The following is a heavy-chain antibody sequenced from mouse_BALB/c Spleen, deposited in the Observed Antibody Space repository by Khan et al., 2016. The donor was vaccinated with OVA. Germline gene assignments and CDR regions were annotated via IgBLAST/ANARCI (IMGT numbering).Heavy chain of an antibody. CDR1: GYTFTSYW. V-gene: IGHV1S81*02. Sequence: QVQLKQSGAELVKAGASVKMSCKASGYTFTSYWMHWVKQRLGQGLEWFAETNPTNGRTYYNEKFKGKATLTVDKSSSTAYMLLSSPTFEDSAVYYCERIKKIVATYFDYWGQGTTLTVSS. CDR2: TNPTNGRT. CDR3: ERIKKIVATYFDY. J-gene: IGHJ2*01. D-gene: IGHD1-1*01.